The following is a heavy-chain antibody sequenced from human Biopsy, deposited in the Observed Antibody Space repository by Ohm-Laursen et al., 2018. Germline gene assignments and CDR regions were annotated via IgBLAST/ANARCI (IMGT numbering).Heavy chain of an antibody. CDR3: ARDVRPVTMIAEGDFDY. Sequence: SLRLSCAASGFSFSIYSMNWVRQAPGKGLEWVSFISSSSSYIYYADSVKGRFTVSRDNARDSLYLQMNSLRAEDTAVYYCARDVRPVTMIAEGDFDYWGQGSLVTV. CDR2: ISSSSSYI. CDR1: GFSFSIYS. D-gene: IGHD3-22*01. V-gene: IGHV3-21*01. J-gene: IGHJ4*02.